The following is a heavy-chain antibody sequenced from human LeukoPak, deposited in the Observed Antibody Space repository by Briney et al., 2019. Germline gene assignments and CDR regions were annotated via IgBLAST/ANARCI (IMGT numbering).Heavy chain of an antibody. V-gene: IGHV4-39*01. CDR3: ARSSRAVAGTLDY. CDR2: TYYSGST. CDR1: GASVTSSSYY. Sequence: PSETLSLTCTVSGASVTSSSYYWGWIRQPPGKGLEWIGITYYSGSTYYNPSLKSRVTISVDTSKNQFSLKLSSVTAADTAVYYCARSSRAVAGTLDYWGQGTLVTVSS. D-gene: IGHD6-19*01. J-gene: IGHJ4*02.